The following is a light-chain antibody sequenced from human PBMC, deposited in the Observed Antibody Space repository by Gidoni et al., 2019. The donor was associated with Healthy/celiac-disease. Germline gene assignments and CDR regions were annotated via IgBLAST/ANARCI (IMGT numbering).Light chain of an antibody. CDR3: QQYNSYTMCS. Sequence: DIQMTQSPSTLSASVGDRVTLTCRASQSITNWLAWYQQKPGKAPKLLIYKASNLESGVPSRFSGSGSGTEFTLTISSLQPDDFATYYCQQYNSYTMCSFGQGTKLEIK. CDR2: KAS. J-gene: IGKJ2*04. CDR1: QSITNW. V-gene: IGKV1-5*03.